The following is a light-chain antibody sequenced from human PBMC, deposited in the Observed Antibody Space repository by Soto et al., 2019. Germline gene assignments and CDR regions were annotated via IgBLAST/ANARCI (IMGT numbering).Light chain of an antibody. J-gene: IGKJ1*01. V-gene: IGKV1-5*01. CDR2: DVS. Sequence: DMQMTQSPSTLSASVGDRVTITCLASQSISGWLAWYQQKPGKAPKLLIYDVSSLESGVPSRFSGSGSGTEFTLAISSLQPDDFATYYCQQYNSYPWTFGQGTKVDIK. CDR3: QQYNSYPWT. CDR1: QSISGW.